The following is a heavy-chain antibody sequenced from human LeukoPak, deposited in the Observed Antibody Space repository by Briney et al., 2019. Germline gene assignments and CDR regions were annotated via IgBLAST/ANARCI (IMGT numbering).Heavy chain of an antibody. CDR3: ARGVDEAKVGY. CDR2: INHSGST. CDR1: GGSFSGYY. Sequence: SGTLSLTCAVYGGSFSGYYWSWIRQPPGKGLEWIGEINHSGSTTYNPSLQSRVTISVGTSQNQLSLKLSSVTAADTAVYYCARGVDEAKVGYWGQGTLVTVSS. V-gene: IGHV4-34*01. J-gene: IGHJ4*02.